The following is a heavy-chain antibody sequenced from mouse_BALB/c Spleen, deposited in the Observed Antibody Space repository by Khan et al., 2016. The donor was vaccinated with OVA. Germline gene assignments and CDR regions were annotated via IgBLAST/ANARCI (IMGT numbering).Heavy chain of an antibody. CDR1: GYTFTSYW. D-gene: IGHD1-1*01. CDR2: INPSTGYT. Sequence: QVQLKQSGAELAKPGASVKMSCKASGYTFTSYWMHWVKQRPGQGLEWIGYINPSTGYTEYNQKFKDKATLTAAKSSSTAYIQLSSLTSEDSAVYYCASYYGSSDAMDYWGQGTSVTVSS. CDR3: ASYYGSSDAMDY. V-gene: IGHV1-7*01. J-gene: IGHJ4*01.